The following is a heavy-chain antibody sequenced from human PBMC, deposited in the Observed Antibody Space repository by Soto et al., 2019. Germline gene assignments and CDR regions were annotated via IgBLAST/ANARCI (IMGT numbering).Heavy chain of an antibody. V-gene: IGHV3-30*02. CDR2: IWYDGSNK. Sequence: AGGSLRLSCAASGFTFSSYGMHWVRQAPGKGLEWVAVIWYDGSNKYYADSVKGRFTISRDNSKNTLYLQMNSLRAEDTAVYYCAKPVKTFSGGSINWFDPWGQGTLVTVSS. J-gene: IGHJ5*02. CDR1: GFTFSSYG. CDR3: AKPVKTFSGGSINWFDP. D-gene: IGHD2-15*01.